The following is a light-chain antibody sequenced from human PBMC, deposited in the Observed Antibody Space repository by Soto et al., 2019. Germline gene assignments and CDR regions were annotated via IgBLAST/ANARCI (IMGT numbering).Light chain of an antibody. J-gene: IGKJ5*01. CDR1: QGISSY. Sequence: DIQMTQSPSTLSGSVGDRVTITCRASQGISSYLAWYQQKPGKAPKLLIYAASTLQSGVPSRFSGSGSGTEFTLTISSPQSEDFALYYCQQHNNWPYTFGQGTRMEIK. CDR3: QQHNNWPYT. V-gene: IGKV1-9*01. CDR2: AAS.